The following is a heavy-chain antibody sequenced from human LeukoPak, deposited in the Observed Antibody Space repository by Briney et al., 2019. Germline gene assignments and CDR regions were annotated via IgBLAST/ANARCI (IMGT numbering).Heavy chain of an antibody. J-gene: IGHJ6*04. CDR3: AGGAANYDILTGYLTYYYYGMDV. V-gene: IGHV1-69*01. CDR1: GGTFSSYA. CDR2: IIPIFGTA. D-gene: IGHD3-9*01. Sequence: SVTVSCKASGGTFSSYAISWVRQAPGQGLEWMGGIIPIFGTANYAQKFQGRVTITADESTSTAYMELSSLRSEDTAVYYCAGGAANYDILTGYLTYYYYGMDVWGKGTTVTVSS.